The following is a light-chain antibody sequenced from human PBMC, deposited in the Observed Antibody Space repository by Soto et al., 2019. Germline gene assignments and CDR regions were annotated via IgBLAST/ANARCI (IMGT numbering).Light chain of an antibody. CDR3: QLWVSSSHHFYA. V-gene: IGLV3-21*02. CDR2: NDR. CDR1: NIGSKS. Sequence: SYELTQPPSVSVAPGQTARITRGGDNIGSKSVHWYQQKPGQAPVLVVYNDRDRPSGIPERFSGSNSGNTATLTISRVEAGDEADYYCQLWVSSSHHFYAFGTGTKVTVL. J-gene: IGLJ1*01.